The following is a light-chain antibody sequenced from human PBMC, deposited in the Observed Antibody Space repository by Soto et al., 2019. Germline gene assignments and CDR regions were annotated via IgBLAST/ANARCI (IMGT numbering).Light chain of an antibody. V-gene: IGKV1-12*01. CDR3: LQKYSYPFT. CDR1: QGISTW. J-gene: IGKJ3*01. Sequence: DIQMTHSPSSVSASVGDIVTITCRASQGISTWLAWYQQKPGKAPKLLISVASSLQSGVPLRFSGSGSGTDFTLTISSLQPEDFATYYCLQKYSYPFTFGPGTKVDIK. CDR2: VAS.